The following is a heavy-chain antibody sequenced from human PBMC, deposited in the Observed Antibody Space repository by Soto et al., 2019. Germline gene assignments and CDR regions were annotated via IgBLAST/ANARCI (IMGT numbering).Heavy chain of an antibody. CDR3: TRLGPYYYDSSGYPNWFDP. Sequence: GGSLRLSCAASGFTFSGSAMHWVRQASGKGLEWVGRIRSKANSYATAYAASVKGRFTISRDDSKNTAYLQMNSLKTEDTAVYYCTRLGPYYYDSSGYPNWFDPWGQGTLVTVS. D-gene: IGHD3-22*01. CDR2: IRSKANSYAT. CDR1: GFTFSGSA. J-gene: IGHJ5*02. V-gene: IGHV3-73*01.